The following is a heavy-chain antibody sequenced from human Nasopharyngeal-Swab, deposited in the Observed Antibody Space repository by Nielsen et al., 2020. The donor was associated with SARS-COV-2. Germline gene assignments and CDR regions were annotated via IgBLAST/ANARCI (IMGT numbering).Heavy chain of an antibody. Sequence: GESLKISCAASGFTFSSYGMHWVRQAPGKGLEWGAVIWYDGSNKYYADSVKGRFTISRDNSKNTLYLQMNSLRAEDTAVYYCARDSNYDYVWGSYGTTLDYWGQGTLVTVSS. D-gene: IGHD3-16*01. CDR3: ARDSNYDYVWGSYGTTLDY. CDR2: IWYDGSNK. CDR1: GFTFSSYG. V-gene: IGHV3-33*01. J-gene: IGHJ4*02.